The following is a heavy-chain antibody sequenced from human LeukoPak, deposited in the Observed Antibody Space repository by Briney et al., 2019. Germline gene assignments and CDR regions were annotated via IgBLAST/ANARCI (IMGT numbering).Heavy chain of an antibody. D-gene: IGHD3-22*01. CDR2: ISYDGSNI. J-gene: IGHJ4*02. Sequence: PGRSLRLSCVASGLTFSSYGMHWVRQAPGKGLEWVAVISYDGSNIYYAASVKGRFTISRDNSKNTLYLQMNSLRAADTAVYYCAKVGCGSGYCAFDYWGQGTLVTVSS. CDR3: AKVGCGSGYCAFDY. CDR1: GLTFSSYG. V-gene: IGHV3-30*18.